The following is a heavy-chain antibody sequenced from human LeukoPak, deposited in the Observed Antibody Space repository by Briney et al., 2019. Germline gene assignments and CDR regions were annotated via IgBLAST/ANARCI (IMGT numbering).Heavy chain of an antibody. Sequence: ASVKVSCKASGYTFTSYGISWVRQAPGQGLEWMGWISAYNHNTNYAQRFQGRVTMTTGTSTSTAYMELRSLRSDDTAVYYCARGKVPIAAGDLFDYWGQGTLVTVSS. V-gene: IGHV1-18*01. J-gene: IGHJ4*02. CDR2: ISAYNHNT. CDR1: GYTFTSYG. D-gene: IGHD6-13*01. CDR3: ARGKVPIAAGDLFDY.